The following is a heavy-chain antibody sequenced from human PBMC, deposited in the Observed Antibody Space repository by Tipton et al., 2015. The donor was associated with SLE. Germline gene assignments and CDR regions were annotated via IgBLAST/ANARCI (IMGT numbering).Heavy chain of an antibody. V-gene: IGHV4-61*02. Sequence: TLSLTCTVSGGSIRSGSYFWSWIRQPAGKGLEWIGLIYTRGSTNYNPSLKSRVTISADTSKNQFSLRLSSVTAADTAVYFCARGSARGCYYMDVRGKGTTVTVSS. J-gene: IGHJ6*03. D-gene: IGHD6-6*01. CDR2: IYTRGST. CDR3: ARGSARGCYYMDV. CDR1: GGSIRSGSYF.